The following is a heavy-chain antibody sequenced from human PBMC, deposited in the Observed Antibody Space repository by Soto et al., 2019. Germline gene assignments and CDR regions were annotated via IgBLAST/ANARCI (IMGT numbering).Heavy chain of an antibody. D-gene: IGHD1-1*01. J-gene: IGHJ6*02. CDR3: ARAPIPNWNYYGMDV. Sequence: SETLSLTCTVSGGSVNSGGYHWSWIRQHPGKGLEWIGDIYYSGSTYYNPSLKSRVTISIDTSTNHFSLHLSALTAADTAVYYCARAPIPNWNYYGMDVWGQGATVTVSS. V-gene: IGHV4-31*03. CDR1: GGSVNSGGYH. CDR2: IYYSGST.